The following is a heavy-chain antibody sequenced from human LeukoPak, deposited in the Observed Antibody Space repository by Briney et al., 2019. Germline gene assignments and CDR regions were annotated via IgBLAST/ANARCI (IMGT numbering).Heavy chain of an antibody. CDR2: IYYSGST. CDR3: AREDCSSTSCHGFMDV. V-gene: IGHV4-30-4*08. J-gene: IGHJ6*03. CDR1: GGSISSGDYY. Sequence: SETLSLTCTVSGGSISSGDYYWSWIRQPPGKGPEWIGYIYYSGSTYYNPSLKSRVTISVDTSKNQFSLKLSSVTAADTAVYYCAREDCSSTSCHGFMDVWGKGTTVTVSS. D-gene: IGHD2-2*01.